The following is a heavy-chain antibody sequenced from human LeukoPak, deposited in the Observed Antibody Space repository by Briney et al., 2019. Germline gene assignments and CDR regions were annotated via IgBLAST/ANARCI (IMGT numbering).Heavy chain of an antibody. J-gene: IGHJ6*03. V-gene: IGHV4-34*01. CDR1: GGSFSGYY. CDR2: INHSGST. Sequence: SETLSLTCAVYGGSFSGYYWSWIRQPPGKGLEWIGEINHSGSTNYNPSLKSRVTISVDTSKNQFSLKLSSVTAADTAVYYCARGIAARPRWGYYYYYMDVWGKGTTVTVSS. D-gene: IGHD6-6*01. CDR3: ARGIAARPRWGYYYYYMDV.